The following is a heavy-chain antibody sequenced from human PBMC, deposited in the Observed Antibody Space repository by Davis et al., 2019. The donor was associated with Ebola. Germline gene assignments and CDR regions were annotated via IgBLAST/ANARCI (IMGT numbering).Heavy chain of an antibody. CDR3: ARDSYVLRFLEWLSYGMDV. D-gene: IGHD3-3*01. V-gene: IGHV3-43*02. CDR2: ISGDGGST. CDR1: GFTFDAYA. Sequence: GGSLRLSCAASGFTFDAYAMHWVRQAPGKGLEWVSLISGDGGSTYYADSVKGRFTISRDNAKNSLYLQMNSLRAEDTAVYYCARDSYVLRFLEWLSYGMDVWGQGTTVTVSS. J-gene: IGHJ6*02.